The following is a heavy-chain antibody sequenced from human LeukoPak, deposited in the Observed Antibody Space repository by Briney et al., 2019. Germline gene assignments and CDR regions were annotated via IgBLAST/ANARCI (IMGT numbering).Heavy chain of an antibody. Sequence: PGGSLRLSCAASGFTFSSYAMSWVRQAPGKGLEWVSAISGSGRSTYYADSVEGRFTISRDNSKNTLYLQMNSLRAEDTAVYYCAKAGQWLVSYYFDYWGQGTLVTVSS. CDR1: GFTFSSYA. CDR2: ISGSGRST. V-gene: IGHV3-23*01. J-gene: IGHJ4*02. D-gene: IGHD6-19*01. CDR3: AKAGQWLVSYYFDY.